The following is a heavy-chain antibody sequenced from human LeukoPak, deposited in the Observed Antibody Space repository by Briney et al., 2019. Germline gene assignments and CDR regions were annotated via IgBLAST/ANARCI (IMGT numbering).Heavy chain of an antibody. J-gene: IGHJ4*02. CDR2: INPSGGST. D-gene: IGHD3-16*02. CDR1: GYTFTSYY. CDR3: ARGRRITFGGVIGTFDY. Sequence: ASVKVSCKASGYTFTSYYMHWVRQAPGQGLEWMGMINPSGGSTSYAQKFQGRVTMTRDTSTSTVYMELSSLRSEDTAVYYCARGRRITFGGVIGTFDYWGQGTLVTVSS. V-gene: IGHV1-46*01.